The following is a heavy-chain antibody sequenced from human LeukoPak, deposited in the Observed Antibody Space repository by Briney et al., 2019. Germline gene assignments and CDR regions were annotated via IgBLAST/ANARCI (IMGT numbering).Heavy chain of an antibody. D-gene: IGHD3-16*01. J-gene: IGHJ4*02. Sequence: GGSLRLSCAASGFTFSSYSMNWVRQAPGKGLEWVSYISSSSSTIYYADSVKGRFTISRDNAKNSLYLQMNSLRAEDTAVYYCASGVYFDYWGQGTLVTVSS. V-gene: IGHV3-48*04. CDR3: ASGVYFDY. CDR1: GFTFSSYS. CDR2: ISSSSSTI.